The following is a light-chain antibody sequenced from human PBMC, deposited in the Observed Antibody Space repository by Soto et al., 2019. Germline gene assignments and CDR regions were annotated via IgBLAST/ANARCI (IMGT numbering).Light chain of an antibody. V-gene: IGKV3-15*01. CDR2: GAS. J-gene: IGKJ4*01. CDR1: QSISNN. CDR3: QHYNDRPLT. Sequence: EIVMTQSPATLPVSPGERATLSCRASQSISNNLAWYQQKPGQAPRLLIYGASTRATGIPARFSGSGSGTEFTLTISSLQSEDFAVYSCQHYNDRPLTFGGGTKVEIK.